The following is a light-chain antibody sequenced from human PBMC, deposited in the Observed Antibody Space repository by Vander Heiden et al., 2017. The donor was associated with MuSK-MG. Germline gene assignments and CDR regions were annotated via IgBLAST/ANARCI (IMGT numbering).Light chain of an antibody. V-gene: IGKV3-15*01. J-gene: IGKJ1*01. CDR3: QQYNYWHAWT. Sequence: EIVMTQSPATLSVSPGERATLSCRASQSVSSNLAWYQQKPGQAPRLLIYGASTRATGIAARFSGSGSGTEFTLTISILHSEDFAVYYCQQYNYWHAWTFGQGTKVXIK. CDR2: GAS. CDR1: QSVSSN.